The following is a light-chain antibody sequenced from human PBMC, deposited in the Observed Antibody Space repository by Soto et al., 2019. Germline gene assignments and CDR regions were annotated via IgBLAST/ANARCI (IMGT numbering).Light chain of an antibody. J-gene: IGKJ5*01. CDR1: QSVSGW. V-gene: IGKV1-5*01. CDR2: DAS. Sequence: DINMTQPPSTPSEYQRVTIXVRASQSVSGWLAWYQQKPGEAPKLLIYDASALPRGVPSRFSGSGSGTKFTLTIASLQPDDFATYYCQQLHDYPITFGQGTRLEI. CDR3: QQLHDYPIT.